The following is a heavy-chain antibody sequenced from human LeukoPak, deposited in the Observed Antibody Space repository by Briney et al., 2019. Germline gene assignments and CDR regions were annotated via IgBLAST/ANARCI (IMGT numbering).Heavy chain of an antibody. D-gene: IGHD1-26*01. CDR3: ARDLPTGTYRAYFDN. Sequence: PGGSLRLSCAGSGFIFSNYEMNWVRQAPWKGLEWVSYISSTGSDIYYADSVKGRFTISRDNAENSLFLQMNSLRAEDTAVYYCARDLPTGTYRAYFDNWGQGTLVTVSS. J-gene: IGHJ4*02. CDR1: GFIFSNYE. CDR2: ISSTGSDI. V-gene: IGHV3-48*03.